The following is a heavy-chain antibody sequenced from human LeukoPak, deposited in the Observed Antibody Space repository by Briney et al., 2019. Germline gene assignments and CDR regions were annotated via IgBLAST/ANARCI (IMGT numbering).Heavy chain of an antibody. CDR2: ISGSGGST. CDR1: GFTFSSYA. J-gene: IGHJ4*02. D-gene: IGHD3-22*01. V-gene: IGHV3-23*01. CDR3: ARERPTYYYDSSGYPLGY. Sequence: GGSLRLSCAASGFTFSSYAMSWVRQSPGKGLEWVSAISGSGGSTYYADSVKGRFTISRDNSKNTLYLQMNSLRAEDTAVYYCARERPTYYYDSSGYPLGYWGQGTLVTVSS.